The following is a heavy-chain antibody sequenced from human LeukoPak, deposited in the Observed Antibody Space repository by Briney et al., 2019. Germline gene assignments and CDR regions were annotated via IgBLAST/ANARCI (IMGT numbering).Heavy chain of an antibody. V-gene: IGHV1-69*04. CDR1: GGTFSSYT. CDR2: IIPILGIA. CDR3: ARDRVFGTPLFDY. J-gene: IGHJ4*02. Sequence: SVKVSCKASGGTFSSYTISWVRQAPGQGLEWIGRIIPILGIANYAQKFQGRVTITADKSTSTAYMELSSLRSEDTAVYYCARDRVFGTPLFDYWGQGTLVTVSS. D-gene: IGHD3-3*01.